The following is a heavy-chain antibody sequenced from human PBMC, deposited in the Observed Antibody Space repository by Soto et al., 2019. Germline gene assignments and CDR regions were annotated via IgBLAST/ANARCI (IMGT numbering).Heavy chain of an antibody. V-gene: IGHV1-18*01. CDR1: GYTFTSYG. D-gene: IGHD6-13*01. CDR2: ISAYNGNT. J-gene: IGHJ5*02. CDR3: ARFNRAPAAGTFAP. Sequence: ASVKVSCKGSGYTFTSYGISWVRQAPGQGLEWMGWISAYNGNTNYAQKLQGRVTMTTDTSTSTAYMELRSLRSDDTAVYYRARFNRAPAAGTFAPWGQGTLVTVSS.